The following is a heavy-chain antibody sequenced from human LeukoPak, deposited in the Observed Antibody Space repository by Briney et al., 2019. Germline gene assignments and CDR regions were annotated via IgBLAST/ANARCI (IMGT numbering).Heavy chain of an antibody. Sequence: GGSLRLSCAASGSTFDDYAMHWVRQAPGKGLEWVSLIGGDGGSTYYADSVKGRFTISRDNSKNSLFLQMKSLRTDDTALYYCVKEPHYYDRCGYFWGQGTLVTVSS. J-gene: IGHJ4*02. CDR1: GSTFDDYA. D-gene: IGHD3-22*01. CDR2: IGGDGGST. CDR3: VKEPHYYDRCGYF. V-gene: IGHV3-43*02.